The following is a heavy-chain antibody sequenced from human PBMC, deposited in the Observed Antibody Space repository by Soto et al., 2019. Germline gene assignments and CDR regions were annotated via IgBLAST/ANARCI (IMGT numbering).Heavy chain of an antibody. CDR1: GGSISSSSYY. V-gene: IGHV4-39*01. Sequence: QLQLQESGPGLVKPSETLSLTCTVSGGSISSSSYYWGWIRQPPGKGLEWIGSIYYSGSTYYNPSLKSRVTISVDTSKNQFSLKLSSVTAADTAVYYCARHLEPPPTVTTTNWFDPWGQGTLVTVSS. D-gene: IGHD4-17*01. J-gene: IGHJ5*02. CDR2: IYYSGST. CDR3: ARHLEPPPTVTTTNWFDP.